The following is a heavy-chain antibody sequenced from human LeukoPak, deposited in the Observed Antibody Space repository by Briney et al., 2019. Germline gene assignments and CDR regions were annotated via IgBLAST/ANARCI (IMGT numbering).Heavy chain of an antibody. CDR3: ARSYSRFDY. V-gene: IGHV3-7*01. Sequence: GGSLRLSCVASEFTFSSYWMSWVRQAPGRGLEWVANIKQDGREIYYVDSVKGRFTISRDNAKKSLYLQMNSLRAEDTAVYYCARSYSRFDYWDQGTLVTVSS. CDR1: EFTFSSYW. D-gene: IGHD6-13*01. J-gene: IGHJ4*02. CDR2: IKQDGREI.